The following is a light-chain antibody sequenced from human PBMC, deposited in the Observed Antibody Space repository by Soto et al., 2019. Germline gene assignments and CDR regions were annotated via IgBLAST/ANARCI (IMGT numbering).Light chain of an antibody. Sequence: EKVMTQSPATLSVSPGERATLSCRASQSVSNNLAWYQQKPGQAPRLLIYGASTRATGIPARFSGSGSGTEFTLTISSLQSEDFAVYYCQQYNNWPRTVGPGTKVDIK. V-gene: IGKV3-15*01. J-gene: IGKJ1*01. CDR1: QSVSNN. CDR3: QQYNNWPRT. CDR2: GAS.